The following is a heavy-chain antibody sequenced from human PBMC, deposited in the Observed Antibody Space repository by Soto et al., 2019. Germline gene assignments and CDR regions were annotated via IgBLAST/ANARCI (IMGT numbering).Heavy chain of an antibody. Sequence: ASVKVSCKASGYTFTGYYMHWVRQAPGQGLEWMGWINPNSGGTNYAQKFQGWVTMTRETSISTAYMELSRLRSDDTAVYYCARDSSGYYGMDVWGQGTTVTVSS. D-gene: IGHD6-6*01. CDR2: INPNSGGT. CDR3: ARDSSGYYGMDV. V-gene: IGHV1-2*04. J-gene: IGHJ6*02. CDR1: GYTFTGYY.